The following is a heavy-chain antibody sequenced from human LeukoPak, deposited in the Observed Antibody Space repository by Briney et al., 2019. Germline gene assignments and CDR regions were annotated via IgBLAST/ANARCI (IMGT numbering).Heavy chain of an antibody. Sequence: PGGSLRLSCAASGFTFSSYWMHWVRQAPGKGLVWVSRINSDGSSTSYADSVTGRFTISRDNAKNTLYLQMNSLRAEDTAVYYCARDADYGDYDYWSQGTLVTVSS. D-gene: IGHD4-17*01. V-gene: IGHV3-74*01. J-gene: IGHJ4*02. CDR1: GFTFSSYW. CDR3: ARDADYGDYDY. CDR2: INSDGSST.